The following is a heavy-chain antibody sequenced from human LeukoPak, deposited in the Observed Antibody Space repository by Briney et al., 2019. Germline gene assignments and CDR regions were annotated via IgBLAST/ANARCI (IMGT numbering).Heavy chain of an antibody. CDR1: GGSFSGYY. J-gene: IGHJ4*02. CDR2: INHSGST. CDR3: ARGSVVVVAATGCAFDY. V-gene: IGHV4-34*01. Sequence: SETLSLTCAVYGGSFSGYYWSWIRQPLGKGLEWIGEINHSGSTNYNPSLKSRVTISVDTSKNQFSLKLSSVTAADTAVYYYARGSVVVVAATGCAFDYWGQGTLVTVSS. D-gene: IGHD2-15*01.